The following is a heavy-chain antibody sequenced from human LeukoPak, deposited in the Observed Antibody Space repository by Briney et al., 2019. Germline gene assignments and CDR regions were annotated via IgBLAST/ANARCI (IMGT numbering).Heavy chain of an antibody. CDR1: GGSMSSHY. V-gene: IGHV4-59*06. Sequence: PAETLSLTWTVSGGSMSSHYWSWLRQPPGKGLEWIGYIYYSGSTYYNPSLKSRVTISVDTSKNQFSLKLSSVTAADTAVYYCAREPRGVYDSSGYYHPEFYYMDVWGKGTTVTVSS. D-gene: IGHD3-22*01. J-gene: IGHJ6*03. CDR3: AREPRGVYDSSGYYHPEFYYMDV. CDR2: IYYSGST.